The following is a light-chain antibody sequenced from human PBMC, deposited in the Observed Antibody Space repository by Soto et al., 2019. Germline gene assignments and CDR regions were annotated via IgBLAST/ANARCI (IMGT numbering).Light chain of an antibody. Sequence: QSVLTQPPSVSGAPGQRVTISCTGSSSNIGAGYDVHWYQHLPGTAPKLLIYGNSNRPSGVPDRFSGSKSGTSASLAITGLQVEDEADYYCQSYDSSLSGSDVFGTGTKVTVL. CDR3: QSYDSSLSGSDV. J-gene: IGLJ1*01. V-gene: IGLV1-40*01. CDR2: GNS. CDR1: SSNIGAGYD.